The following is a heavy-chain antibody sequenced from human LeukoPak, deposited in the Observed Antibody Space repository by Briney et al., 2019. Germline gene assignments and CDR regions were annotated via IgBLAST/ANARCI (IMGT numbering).Heavy chain of an antibody. CDR2: ISYPGST. D-gene: IGHD3-10*01. Sequence: SETLSLTCTVSGGSISNSSFYWGWIRQPPGKGLECIASISYPGSTFYNPSLRSRVTISVDTSKNQFSLRLSSVTAADTAVYYCARGSYLNWFDPWGQGTLVTVSS. J-gene: IGHJ5*02. CDR3: ARGSYLNWFDP. CDR1: GGSISNSSFY. V-gene: IGHV4-39*01.